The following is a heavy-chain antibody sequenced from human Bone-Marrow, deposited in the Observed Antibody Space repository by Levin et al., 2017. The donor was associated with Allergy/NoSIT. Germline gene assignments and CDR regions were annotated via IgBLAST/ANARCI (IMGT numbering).Heavy chain of an antibody. Sequence: GESLKISCAASGFTFSSYWMSWVRQAPGKGLEWVANIKQDGSEKYYVDSVKGRFTISRDNAKNSLYLQMNSLRAEDTAVYYCARGARIAAPNDYWGQGTLVTVSS. CDR1: GFTFSSYW. V-gene: IGHV3-7*01. J-gene: IGHJ4*02. D-gene: IGHD6-6*01. CDR2: IKQDGSEK. CDR3: ARGARIAAPNDY.